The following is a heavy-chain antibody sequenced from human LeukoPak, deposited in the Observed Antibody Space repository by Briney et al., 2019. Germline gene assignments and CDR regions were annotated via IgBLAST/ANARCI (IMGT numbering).Heavy chain of an antibody. D-gene: IGHD2-8*01. CDR3: ARYPLIRGPLDY. Sequence: SETLSLTCAVYGGPFSGYYWSWIRQPPGKGLEWIGEINHSGSTNYNPSLKSRVTISVDTSKNQFSLKLSSVTAADTAVYYCARYPLIRGPLDYWGQGTLVTVSS. J-gene: IGHJ4*02. V-gene: IGHV4-34*01. CDR2: INHSGST. CDR1: GGPFSGYY.